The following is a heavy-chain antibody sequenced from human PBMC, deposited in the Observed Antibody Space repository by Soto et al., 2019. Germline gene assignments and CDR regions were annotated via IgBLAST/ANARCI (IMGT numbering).Heavy chain of an antibody. CDR3: ARGQYQLLSGYYFDY. CDR2: IYYSGST. V-gene: IGHV4-31*11. Sequence: SETLSLTCAVSGGSINSGRSYWSWIRQHPGKGLEWIGYIYYSGSTYYNPSLKSRVAISVDTSKNQFSLKLSSVTAADTAVYYCARGQYQLLSGYYFDYWGQGTLVTVSS. CDR1: GGSINSGRSY. D-gene: IGHD2-2*01. J-gene: IGHJ4*02.